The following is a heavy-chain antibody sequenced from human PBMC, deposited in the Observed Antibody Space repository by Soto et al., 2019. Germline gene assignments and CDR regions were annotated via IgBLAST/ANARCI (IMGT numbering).Heavy chain of an antibody. CDR3: ASFHPFGGTSSPKAFDI. V-gene: IGHV4-4*07. J-gene: IGHJ3*02. Sequence: QVQLQEPGPGLVKPSETLSLTCTVSGGSISNYYWNWIRQPAGKGLEWIGRIYSSGTTIYNPTLERRATMSLDTSKNQFYLKLSSVTAADTAVYFCASFHPFGGTSSPKAFDIWGQGTMVTVSS. CDR1: GGSISNYY. D-gene: IGHD1-26*01. CDR2: IYSSGTT.